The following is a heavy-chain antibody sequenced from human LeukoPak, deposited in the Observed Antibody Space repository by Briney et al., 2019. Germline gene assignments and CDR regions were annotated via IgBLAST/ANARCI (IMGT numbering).Heavy chain of an antibody. CDR3: AKDRGYRSGSYYGGPFDY. Sequence: ASVKVSCRASGYXFTNYFMHWVRQAPGQGLEWMAIINPSGGSPTYAQKFQGRVTLTSDTSTSTVYMELSSLRSEDTAVYYCAKDRGYRSGSYYGGPFDYWGQGTLVTVSS. CDR2: INPSGGSP. V-gene: IGHV1-46*01. CDR1: GYXFTNYF. D-gene: IGHD1-26*01. J-gene: IGHJ4*02.